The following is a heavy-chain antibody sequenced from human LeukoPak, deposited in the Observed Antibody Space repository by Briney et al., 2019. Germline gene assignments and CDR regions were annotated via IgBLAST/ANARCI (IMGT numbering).Heavy chain of an antibody. CDR3: ARGQVDTTMIIGGWFDH. CDR2: ISPYTGHT. Sequence: ASVEVSCKTYGPGFGSFVIAWVRQAPGQGLEWLGWISPYTGHTNYAPKFRGRVTMTTDTPTRTVYMDLRSLRSDDTAVYYCARGQVDTTMIIGGWFDHWGQGTLVIVSS. V-gene: IGHV1-18*04. D-gene: IGHD5-18*01. CDR1: GPGFGSFV. J-gene: IGHJ5*02.